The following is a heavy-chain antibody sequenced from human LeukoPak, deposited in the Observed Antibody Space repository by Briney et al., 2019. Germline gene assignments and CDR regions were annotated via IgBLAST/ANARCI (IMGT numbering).Heavy chain of an antibody. V-gene: IGHV1-2*02. CDR3: ARDGTLSGTWNDF. Sequence: ASVKVSCKASGYTFTGYYMHWVRQAPGQGLEWMGWINSNSGVTKYAQKFLDRVTMTRDKSTSTAYMELSRLTSGDTAIYYCARDGTLSGTWNDFWGQGSLVTVSS. J-gene: IGHJ4*02. CDR1: GYTFTGYY. D-gene: IGHD6-13*01. CDR2: INSNSGVT.